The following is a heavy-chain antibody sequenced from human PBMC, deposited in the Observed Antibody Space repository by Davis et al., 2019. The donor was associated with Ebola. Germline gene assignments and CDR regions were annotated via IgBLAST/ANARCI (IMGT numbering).Heavy chain of an antibody. CDR1: GFTLRTHA. Sequence: GESLKISCSASGFTLRTHAMHWVRQAPGKGLESVAVISFDGSKKYYADSVKGRFTISRDTSSNTVFLQMSGLGVDDTALYYCARDRGAGYSASSGYYGLDVWGQGTTVTVSS. D-gene: IGHD1-26*01. J-gene: IGHJ6*02. V-gene: IGHV3-30-3*01. CDR2: ISFDGSKK. CDR3: ARDRGAGYSASSGYYGLDV.